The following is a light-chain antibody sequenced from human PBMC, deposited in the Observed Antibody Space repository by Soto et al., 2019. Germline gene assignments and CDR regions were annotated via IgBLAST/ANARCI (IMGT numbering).Light chain of an antibody. J-gene: IGKJ1*01. CDR2: DAS. CDR3: QQYNSYSWT. Sequence: DIKMTQSPATLSASVGGRVTITCRASQSISSWLAWYQQKPGKAPKLLIYDASSLESGVPSRFSGSGSATEFTLTISSLQADDFASDCCQQYNSYSWTCGQGTKVDI. V-gene: IGKV1-5*01. CDR1: QSISSW.